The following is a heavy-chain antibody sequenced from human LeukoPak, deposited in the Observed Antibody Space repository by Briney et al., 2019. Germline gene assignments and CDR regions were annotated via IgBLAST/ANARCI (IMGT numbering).Heavy chain of an antibody. CDR3: ARHGDYNSLNAYYDY. J-gene: IGHJ4*02. Sequence: SETLSLTCTVSGASITSSRFYWGWIRQPPGRGLEWVGTIYYSGSTYYNPSLKSRVTISVDTSKNQFSLKLSSVTAADTAVYFCARHGDYNSLNAYYDYWGQGTLVTVSS. CDR1: GASITSSRFY. D-gene: IGHD3-9*01. V-gene: IGHV4-39*01. CDR2: IYYSGST.